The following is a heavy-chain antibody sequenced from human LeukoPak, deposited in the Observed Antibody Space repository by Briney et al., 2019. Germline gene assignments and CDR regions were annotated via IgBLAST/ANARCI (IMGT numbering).Heavy chain of an antibody. J-gene: IGHJ4*02. V-gene: IGHV3-21*01. Sequence: GGSLRLSCAASGFTFSSYEMNWVRQAPGKGLEWVSSISSSSSYIYYADSVKGRFTISRDNAKNSLYLQMNSLRAEDTAVYYCARKDSSGYYPDYWGQGTLVTVSS. CDR3: ARKDSSGYYPDY. D-gene: IGHD3-22*01. CDR1: GFTFSSYE. CDR2: ISSSSSYI.